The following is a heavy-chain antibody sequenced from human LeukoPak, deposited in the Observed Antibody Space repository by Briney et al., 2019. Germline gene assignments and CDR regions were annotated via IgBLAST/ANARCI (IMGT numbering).Heavy chain of an antibody. CDR3: ASTLDSSGYYDAFDI. CDR2: INHSGST. V-gene: IGHV4-39*07. Sequence: SETLSLTCTVSGGSISSGDYYWSWIRQPPGKGLEWIGEINHSGSTNYNPSLKSRVTISVDTSKNQFSLKLSSVTAADTAVYYCASTLDSSGYYDAFDIWGQGTMVTVSS. J-gene: IGHJ3*02. D-gene: IGHD3-22*01. CDR1: GGSISSGDYY.